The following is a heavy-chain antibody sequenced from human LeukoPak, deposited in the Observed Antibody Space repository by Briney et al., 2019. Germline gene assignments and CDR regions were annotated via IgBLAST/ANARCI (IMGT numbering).Heavy chain of an antibody. V-gene: IGHV3-30-3*01. J-gene: IGHJ4*02. CDR1: GFTFSSYA. Sequence: PGRSLSLSCAASGFTFSSYAMHWVRQAPGKGLDWVAVIPYDGSKKYYADSVQGRFTISRDNSKNTMYLQMNSLRSEDTAVYYCARDGASRGAPDDYWGQGTLVTVSS. CDR3: ARDGASRGAPDDY. D-gene: IGHD2-15*01. CDR2: IPYDGSKK.